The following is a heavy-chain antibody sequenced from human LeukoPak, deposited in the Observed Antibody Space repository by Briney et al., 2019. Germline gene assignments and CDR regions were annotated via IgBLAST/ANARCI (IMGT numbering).Heavy chain of an antibody. J-gene: IGHJ4*02. D-gene: IGHD3-10*01. CDR1: GFTFDDYA. V-gene: IGHV3-9*01. CDR2: ISWNSGSI. Sequence: GGSLKLSCAASGFTFDDYAMHWVRQAPGKGLEWVSGISWNSGSIGYADSVKGRFTISRDNAKNSLYLQMNSLRAEDTAVYYCAGSYFGSGSYGGFFDFWGQGTLVTVSS. CDR3: AGSYFGSGSYGGFFDF.